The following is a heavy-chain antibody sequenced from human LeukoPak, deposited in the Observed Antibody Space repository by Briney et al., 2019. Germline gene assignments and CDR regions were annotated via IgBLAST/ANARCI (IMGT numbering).Heavy chain of an antibody. J-gene: IGHJ3*02. Sequence: PSETLSLTCAVYGGSFSGYYWSWIRQPPGKGLEWIGEINHSGSTNYKPSLKSRVTISVDTSKNQFSLKLSSVTAADTAVYYCARGLGVRGPPRTAFDIWGQGTMVTVSS. CDR2: INHSGST. D-gene: IGHD3-10*01. V-gene: IGHV4-34*01. CDR1: GGSFSGYY. CDR3: ARGLGVRGPPRTAFDI.